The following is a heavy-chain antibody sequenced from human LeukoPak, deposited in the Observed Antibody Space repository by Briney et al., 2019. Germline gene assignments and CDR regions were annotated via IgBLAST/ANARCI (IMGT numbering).Heavy chain of an antibody. CDR1: GFTFNIYA. V-gene: IGHV3-23*01. Sequence: GGSLRLSCAASGFTFNIYAMSWVRQAPGKGLEWVSGISGSGSSTYYAKSVEGRFTISRDNPKNTFYLQMNSLRAEDTAIYYCAKGTERYREVSSFDYWGQGTLVAVSS. J-gene: IGHJ4*02. CDR3: AKGTERYREVSSFDY. CDR2: ISGSGSST. D-gene: IGHD3-10*01.